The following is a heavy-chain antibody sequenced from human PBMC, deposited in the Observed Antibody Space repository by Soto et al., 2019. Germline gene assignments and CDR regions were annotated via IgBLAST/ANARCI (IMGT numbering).Heavy chain of an antibody. CDR1: GFTFSSYW. CDR3: TRGYGVGAMLPVHY. D-gene: IGHD1-26*01. Sequence: EVQLVESGGGLVQPGGSLRLSCAASGFTFSSYWMHWVRQAPGKGLVWVSRIDSDGSSTSYADSVKGRFTISRANAKNTLYRQMSSLRAEDTAVYYCTRGYGVGAMLPVHYWGQGALVTVSS. J-gene: IGHJ4*02. CDR2: IDSDGSST. V-gene: IGHV3-74*01.